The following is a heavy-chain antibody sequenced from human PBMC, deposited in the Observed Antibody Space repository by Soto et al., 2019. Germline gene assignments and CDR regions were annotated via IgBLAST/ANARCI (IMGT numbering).Heavy chain of an antibody. CDR1: GVTVSSYG. Sequence: GGSLRLSCAASGVTVSSYGMHWVRQDPGKGLEWVAVISYDGSNKYYADSVKGRFTISRDNSKNTLYLQMNSLRAEDTAVYYCAKEAMTSYDYGGNPYYFDYWGQGTLVTVSS. D-gene: IGHD4-17*01. CDR3: AKEAMTSYDYGGNPYYFDY. V-gene: IGHV3-30*18. J-gene: IGHJ4*02. CDR2: ISYDGSNK.